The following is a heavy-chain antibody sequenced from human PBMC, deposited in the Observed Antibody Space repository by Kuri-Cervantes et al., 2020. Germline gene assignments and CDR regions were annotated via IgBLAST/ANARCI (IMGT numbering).Heavy chain of an antibody. D-gene: IGHD3-10*01. Sequence: GESLKISCAASGFTFSSYSMNWVRQAPGKGLEWVANIKQDGSQKYYVDSVKGRFTISRDNAKNSLYLQMNSLRAEDTAVYYCARERGSRSTDYWGQGTLVTVSS. CDR2: IKQDGSQK. V-gene: IGHV3-7*04. J-gene: IGHJ4*02. CDR1: GFTFSSYS. CDR3: ARERGSRSTDY.